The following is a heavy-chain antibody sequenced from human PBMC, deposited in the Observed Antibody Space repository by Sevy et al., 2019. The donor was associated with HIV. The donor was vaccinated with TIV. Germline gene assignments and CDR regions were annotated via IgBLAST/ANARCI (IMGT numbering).Heavy chain of an antibody. CDR1: GFTFSSYS. Sequence: GGSLRLSCAASGFTFSSYSMNWVRQAPGKGLEWVSSISSSSSYIYYAHSVKGRFTISRDNAKNSLYLQMNSLRAEDTAVYYCARDLSYYDFWSGHYGMDVWGQGTTVTVSS. J-gene: IGHJ6*02. CDR3: ARDLSYYDFWSGHYGMDV. D-gene: IGHD3-3*01. V-gene: IGHV3-21*01. CDR2: ISSSSSYI.